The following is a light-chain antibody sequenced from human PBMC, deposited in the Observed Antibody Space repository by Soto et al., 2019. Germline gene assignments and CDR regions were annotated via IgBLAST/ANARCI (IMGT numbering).Light chain of an antibody. Sequence: EIVMTQSPATLSVSPGERATLSCRASQSVSSSLAWYQQKAGQAPRLLIYGASTGATGIPARFSGGGSGTEFTLTISSLQSQDFAVYYCQQYINWPRPFGQGTKLVIK. J-gene: IGKJ2*01. V-gene: IGKV3-15*01. CDR1: QSVSSS. CDR2: GAS. CDR3: QQYINWPRP.